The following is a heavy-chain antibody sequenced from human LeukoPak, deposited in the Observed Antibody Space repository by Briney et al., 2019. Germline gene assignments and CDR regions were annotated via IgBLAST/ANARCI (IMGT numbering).Heavy chain of an antibody. Sequence: PGGSLRLSCAASGFTFSDYYMSWIRQAPGKGLEWVSYISSRDSIIWYADSVKGRFTISRDNAKNSLYLQMNSLRAEDTAVYYCARALYSSTCDAFDIWGQGTMVTVSS. CDR3: ARALYSSTCDAFDI. CDR2: ISSRDSII. D-gene: IGHD6-13*01. V-gene: IGHV3-11*04. J-gene: IGHJ3*02. CDR1: GFTFSDYY.